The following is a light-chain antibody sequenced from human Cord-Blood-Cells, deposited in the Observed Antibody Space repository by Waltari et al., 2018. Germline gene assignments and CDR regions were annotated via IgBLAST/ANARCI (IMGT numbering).Light chain of an antibody. Sequence: QSALTQPASVSGSPGQSITISCTGTSSDVGGYNYVSWYQQHQGKAPKLMIYDVSKRPSGVSNRFSGSKSGTTASLTISGLQAEDEADYYCSSYTSSSTWVFGGGTKLTVL. J-gene: IGLJ3*02. CDR3: SSYTSSSTWV. CDR2: DVS. V-gene: IGLV2-14*01. CDR1: SSDVGGYNY.